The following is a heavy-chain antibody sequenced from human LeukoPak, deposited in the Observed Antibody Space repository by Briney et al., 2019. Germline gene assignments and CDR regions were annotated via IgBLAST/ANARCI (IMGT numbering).Heavy chain of an antibody. V-gene: IGHV3-23*01. CDR2: IGGSGGNT. CDR3: AKDVRDSIGWYGPPPIYGMDV. J-gene: IGHJ6*02. Sequence: GGSLRLSCAASGFTFSSYAMSWVRQAPGKGLEWVSAIGGSGGNTYYADSVKGRFTSSRDNSKNTLYLQMNSLRAEDTAVYYCAKDVRDSIGWYGPPPIYGMDVWGQGTTVTVSS. D-gene: IGHD6-19*01. CDR1: GFTFSSYA.